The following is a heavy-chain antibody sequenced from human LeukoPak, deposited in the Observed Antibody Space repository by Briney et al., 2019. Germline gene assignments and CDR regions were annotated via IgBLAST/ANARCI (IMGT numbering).Heavy chain of an antibody. CDR1: GFTFSSYA. CDR3: AREDYYDSSGYPSLDY. CDR2: ISSSGSTI. J-gene: IGHJ4*02. D-gene: IGHD3-22*01. Sequence: GGSLRLSCAASGFTFSSYAMSWIRQAPGKGLEWVSYISSSGSTIYYADSVKGRFTISRDNAKNSLYLQMNSLRAEDTAVYYCAREDYYDSSGYPSLDYWGQGTLVTVSS. V-gene: IGHV3-11*01.